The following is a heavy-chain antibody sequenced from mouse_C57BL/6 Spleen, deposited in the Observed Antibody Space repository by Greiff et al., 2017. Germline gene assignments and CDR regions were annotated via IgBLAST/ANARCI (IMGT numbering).Heavy chain of an antibody. CDR2: IDPSDSYT. CDR1: GYTFTSYW. J-gene: IGHJ3*01. V-gene: IGHV1-59*01. CDR3: ARGGLEGFAY. Sequence: QVQLQQPGAELVRPGTSVKLSCKASGYTFTSYWMHWVKQRPGQGLEWIGVIDPSDSYTNYNQKFKGKATLTVDTSSSTAYMQLSSLTSEDSAVYYCARGGLEGFAYWGQGTLVTVSA.